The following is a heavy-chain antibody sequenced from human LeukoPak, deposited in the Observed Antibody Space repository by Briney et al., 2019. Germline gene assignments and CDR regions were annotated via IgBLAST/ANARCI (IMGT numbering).Heavy chain of an antibody. Sequence: PGGSLRLSCRASGFTFSTYAMSWVRQPPGKGLEWVASISGRGELTYYTDSVRGRFTISRDNSRSTLYLQMNFLRTDDTAVYYCVKDRPNYYGSEGHYYRQNGDSWGQGTLVTVSS. V-gene: IGHV3-23*01. CDR2: ISGRGELT. J-gene: IGHJ5*01. CDR3: VKDRPNYYGSEGHYYRQNGDS. D-gene: IGHD3-22*01. CDR1: GFTFSTYA.